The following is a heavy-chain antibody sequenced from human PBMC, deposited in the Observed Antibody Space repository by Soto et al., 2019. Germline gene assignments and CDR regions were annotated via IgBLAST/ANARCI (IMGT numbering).Heavy chain of an antibody. J-gene: IGHJ4*02. CDR2: IYYSGST. V-gene: IGHV4-59*01. D-gene: IGHD3-10*01. CDR1: GGSISSYY. Sequence: PSETLSLTCTVSGGSISSYYWSWIRQPPGKGLEWIGYIYYSGSTNYNPSLKSRVTISVDTSKNQFSLKLSSVTAADTAVYYCARDVRYGSGSYSDDCGQGTLFTVPS. CDR3: ARDVRYGSGSYSDD.